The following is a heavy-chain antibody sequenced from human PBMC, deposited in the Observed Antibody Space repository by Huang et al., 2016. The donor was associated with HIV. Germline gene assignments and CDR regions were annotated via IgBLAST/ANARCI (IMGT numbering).Heavy chain of an antibody. D-gene: IGHD4-17*01. J-gene: IGHJ5*02. CDR1: GFTITTFS. V-gene: IGHV3-21*01. CDR3: VRIGYGENSSGSGYFDP. Sequence: EVQLVESGGGLVKPGGSLRLSCAASGFTITTFSMNWGRQAPGRGLLWVASINVPGTHIYYSDSVAGLFTISRDNTRNSLYLQLNSLRAEDTAVYYCVRIGYGENSSGSGYFDPWGQGTLVAVSS. CDR2: INVPGTHI.